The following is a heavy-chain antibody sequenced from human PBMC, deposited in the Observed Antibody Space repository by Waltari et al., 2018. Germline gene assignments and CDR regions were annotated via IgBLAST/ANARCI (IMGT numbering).Heavy chain of an antibody. D-gene: IGHD6-19*01. V-gene: IGHV3-23*01. CDR3: AKETGGRGWYTVDY. CDR1: GFSFSNYG. Sequence: EVQVLESGGGLVQPGGSLRLSCAASGFSFSNYGMSWVRQAPGKGVEWVSDVNGERTYDACSVKGRFTISRDNSQNTVYLQLSSLRADETAVYYCAKETGGRGWYTVDYWGQGTLVTVSS. J-gene: IGHJ4*02. CDR2: VNGERT.